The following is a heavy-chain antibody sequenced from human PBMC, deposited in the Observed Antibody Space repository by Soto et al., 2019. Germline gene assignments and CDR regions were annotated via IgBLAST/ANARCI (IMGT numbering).Heavy chain of an antibody. V-gene: IGHV3-21*01. D-gene: IGHD7-27*01. CDR2: ISSSSSSYI. Sequence: WWSLRLSCSASVFTFSSYSMNWFRQAPGKGLEWVSSISSSSSSYIYYADSVKGRFTISRDNAKNSLYLQMNSLRAEDTAVYYCARVNWGVITNTFYYFDYWGQGTLVTVSS. J-gene: IGHJ4*02. CDR1: VFTFSSYS. CDR3: ARVNWGVITNTFYYFDY.